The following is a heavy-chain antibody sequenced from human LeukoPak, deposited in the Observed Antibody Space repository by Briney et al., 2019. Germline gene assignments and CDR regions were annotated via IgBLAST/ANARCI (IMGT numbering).Heavy chain of an antibody. J-gene: IGHJ4*02. D-gene: IGHD6-13*01. CDR2: INGGGDIT. V-gene: IGHV3-23*01. CDR3: AKRYGDSTGWFFDF. Sequence: GESLKLSCEGSRYSFDSYAMTWVRQAPGKGLEWVSSINGGGDITYYAESVRGRFTVSRDNSKNTLFLQMNSLRAEDTAVFYCAKRYGDSTGWFFDFWGQGSLVTVSS. CDR1: RYSFDSYA.